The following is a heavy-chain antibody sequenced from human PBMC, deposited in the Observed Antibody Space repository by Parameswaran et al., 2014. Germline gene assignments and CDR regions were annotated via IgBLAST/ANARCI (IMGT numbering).Heavy chain of an antibody. J-gene: IGHJ5*02. V-gene: IGHV4-39*01. D-gene: IGHD6-6*01. CDR3: ARQVLAARLTTPRGFDP. Sequence: PGKGLEWIGNIYYSGSTDYNPSLKSRVTMSVDTSKNQFSLKLSSVTAADTAVYYCARQVLAARLTTPRGFDPWGRGNPGHRLL. CDR2: IYYSGST.